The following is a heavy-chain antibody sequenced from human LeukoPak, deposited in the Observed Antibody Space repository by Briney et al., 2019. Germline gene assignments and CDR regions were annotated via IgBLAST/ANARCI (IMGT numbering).Heavy chain of an antibody. CDR3: ARSGGYSGYDPPSDY. CDR1: GGTFGSYA. Sequence: SVKVSCKASGGTFGSYAISWVRQAPGQGLEWMGGIIPIFGTANYAQKFQGRVTITADESTSTAYMELSSLRSEDTAVYCCARSGGYSGYDPPSDYWGQGTLVTVSS. D-gene: IGHD5-12*01. V-gene: IGHV1-69*13. CDR2: IIPIFGTA. J-gene: IGHJ4*02.